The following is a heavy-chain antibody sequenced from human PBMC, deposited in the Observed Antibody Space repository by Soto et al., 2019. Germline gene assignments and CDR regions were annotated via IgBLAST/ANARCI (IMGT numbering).Heavy chain of an antibody. J-gene: IGHJ4*02. Sequence: SETLSRTWTVSGGSISSGGYYWSWIRQHPGKGLEWIGYIYYSGSTYYNPSLKSRVTISVDTSKNQFSLKLSSVTAADTAVYYCARENDYFDYCRQLNLAPVSP. CDR1: GGSISSGGYY. CDR3: ARENDYFDY. CDR2: IYYSGST. V-gene: IGHV4-31*02.